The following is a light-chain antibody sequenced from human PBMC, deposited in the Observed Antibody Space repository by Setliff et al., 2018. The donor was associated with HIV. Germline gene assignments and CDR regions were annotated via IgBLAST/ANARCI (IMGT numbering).Light chain of an antibody. J-gene: IGLJ1*01. CDR3: SSYAITNTLP. V-gene: IGLV2-14*01. CDR1: SSDVGYYNF. Sequence: QSALTQPASVSGSPGQSITISCTGASSDVGYYNFVSWYQHHPGKAPKLIISEVNNRPSGVSNRFSGSKSGNTASLTISGLQTEDEGDYYCSSYAITNTLPFGTGTKVTVL. CDR2: EVN.